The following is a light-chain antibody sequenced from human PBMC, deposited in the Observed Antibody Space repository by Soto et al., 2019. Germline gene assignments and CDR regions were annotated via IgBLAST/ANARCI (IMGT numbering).Light chain of an antibody. CDR3: QQSYSSTWT. V-gene: IGKV1-39*01. CDR1: QTISTY. Sequence: DIQMTQSPSSLSASIGDRVTITCRASQTISTYLNWYQQQPGKAPKLLIYAASTLQSGVPSRFSGCGSGTDFTLTISSLQPEDFAIYCCQQSYSSTWTFGQGTKVEI. J-gene: IGKJ1*01. CDR2: AAS.